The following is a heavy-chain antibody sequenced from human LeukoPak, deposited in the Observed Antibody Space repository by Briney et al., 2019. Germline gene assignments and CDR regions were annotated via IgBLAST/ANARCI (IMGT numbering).Heavy chain of an antibody. CDR3: ATQTYSSSWYPFDP. Sequence: PSETLSLTCTVSGGYISSHYWSWIRQPPGKGLEWIGYIYYSGSTNYNPSLKSRVTISVDTSKNQFSLKLSSVTAADTAVYYCATQTYSSSWYPFDPWGQGTLVTVSS. CDR1: GGYISSHY. D-gene: IGHD6-13*01. J-gene: IGHJ5*02. CDR2: IYYSGST. V-gene: IGHV4-59*11.